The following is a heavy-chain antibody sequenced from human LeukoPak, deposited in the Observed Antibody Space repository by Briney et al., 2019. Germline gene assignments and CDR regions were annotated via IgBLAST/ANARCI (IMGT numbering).Heavy chain of an antibody. Sequence: GGSLRLSCAAFGFTFSSYWMSWVRQAPGKGLEWVANIKQDGSEKYYVDSVKGRFTISRDNSKNTLYLQMNSLRAEDTAVYYCARYGSGSLVPSNWFDPWGQGTLVTVSS. CDR3: ARYGSGSLVPSNWFDP. V-gene: IGHV3-7*03. J-gene: IGHJ5*02. CDR1: GFTFSSYW. D-gene: IGHD3-10*01. CDR2: IKQDGSEK.